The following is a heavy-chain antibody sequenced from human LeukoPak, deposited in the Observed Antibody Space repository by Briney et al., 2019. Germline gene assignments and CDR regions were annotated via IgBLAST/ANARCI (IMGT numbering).Heavy chain of an antibody. CDR3: ARVGRYSGSYLPPIEDV. V-gene: IGHV1-69*13. CDR1: GGTFSSYA. J-gene: IGHJ6*02. Sequence: SVKVSCKASGGTFSSYAISWVRQAPGQGLEWMGGIIPIFGTANYAQKFQGRVTITADESTSTAYMELSSLRSEDTAVYYCARVGRYSGSYLPPIEDVWGQGTTATVSS. CDR2: IIPIFGTA. D-gene: IGHD1-26*01.